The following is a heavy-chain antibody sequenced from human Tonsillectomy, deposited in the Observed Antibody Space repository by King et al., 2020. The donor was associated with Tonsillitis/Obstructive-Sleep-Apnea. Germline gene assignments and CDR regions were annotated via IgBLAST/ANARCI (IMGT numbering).Heavy chain of an antibody. Sequence: LQLQESGPGLVKPSETLSLTCTVSGGSISSSSYYWGWIRQPPGKGLEWIGSIYYSGSTYYNPSLKSRVTISVDTSKNQFSLKLSSVTAADTAVYYCARHGGGWELLRDAFDIWGQGTMVTVSS. D-gene: IGHD1-26*01. CDR1: GGSISSSSYY. J-gene: IGHJ3*02. V-gene: IGHV4-39*01. CDR3: ARHGGGWELLRDAFDI. CDR2: IYYSGST.